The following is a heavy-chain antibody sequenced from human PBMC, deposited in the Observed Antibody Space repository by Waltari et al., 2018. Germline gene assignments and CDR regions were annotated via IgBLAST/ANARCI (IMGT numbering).Heavy chain of an antibody. J-gene: IGHJ3*02. CDR1: GFTFSPYW. D-gene: IGHD6-19*01. Sequence: EVQLVESGGGLVQPGGSLRLSCAASGFTFSPYWMPWVRQAPGKGLEWVANIKQDGSEKSYVDSVKGRFLISRDNAKNSLSLQMNSLKAEDTAVYYCARPFRSGWYDGSFDIWGQGTMVTVSS. V-gene: IGHV3-7*04. CDR2: IKQDGSEK. CDR3: ARPFRSGWYDGSFDI.